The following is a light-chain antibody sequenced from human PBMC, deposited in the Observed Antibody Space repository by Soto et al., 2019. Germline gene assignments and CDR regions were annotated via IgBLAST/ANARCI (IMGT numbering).Light chain of an antibody. CDR1: QSVSSSY. Sequence: ELVLTQSPGTLSLSPGARATLSCRASQSVSSSYLAWYQQKPGQAPRLIIHGASSRATGVPDRITGSGSGTDLTISISRLEPEDFAVYYCQQYGGSTRTFGQGTKVEIK. J-gene: IGKJ1*01. CDR2: GAS. V-gene: IGKV3-20*01. CDR3: QQYGGSTRT.